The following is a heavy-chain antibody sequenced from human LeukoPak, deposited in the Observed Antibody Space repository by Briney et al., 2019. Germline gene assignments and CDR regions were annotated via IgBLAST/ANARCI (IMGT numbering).Heavy chain of an antibody. CDR3: ARELGTYFDY. J-gene: IGHJ4*02. CDR2: IYHSGST. Sequence: SEPPSLTWTLSGYSISIGYYWGWIRQPPGKGLEWIGSIYHSGSTYYNPSLKSRVTISVDQSKTQFSLKLSSVTAADTAVYYCARELGTYFDYCGQGPLVTVSS. CDR1: GYSISIGYY. D-gene: IGHD7-27*01. V-gene: IGHV4-38-2*02.